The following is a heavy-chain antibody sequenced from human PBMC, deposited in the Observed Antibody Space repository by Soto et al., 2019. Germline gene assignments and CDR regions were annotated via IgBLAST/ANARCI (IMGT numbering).Heavy chain of an antibody. D-gene: IGHD2-15*01. CDR2: ISYDGSNK. CDR1: GFTFSSYA. Sequence: LRLSCAASGFTFSSYAMHWVRQAPGKGLEWVAVISYDGSNKYYADSVKGRFTISRDNSKNTLYLQMNSLRAEDTAVYYCASRVVTGAFDIWGQGTMVTVSS. CDR3: ASRVVTGAFDI. J-gene: IGHJ3*02. V-gene: IGHV3-30-3*01.